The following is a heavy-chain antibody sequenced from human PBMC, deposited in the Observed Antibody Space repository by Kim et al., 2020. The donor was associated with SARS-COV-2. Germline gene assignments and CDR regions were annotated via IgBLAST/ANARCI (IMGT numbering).Heavy chain of an antibody. J-gene: IGHJ4*02. V-gene: IGHV4-34*01. CDR3: ARVLYGDRGGYYFDY. D-gene: IGHD4-17*01. CDR1: GGSFSGYY. Sequence: SETLSLTCAVYGGSFSGYYWSWIRQPPGKGLEWIGEINHSGSTNYNPSLKSRVTISVDTSKNQFSLKLSSVTAADTAVYYCARVLYGDRGGYYFDYWGQGTLVTVSS. CDR2: INHSGST.